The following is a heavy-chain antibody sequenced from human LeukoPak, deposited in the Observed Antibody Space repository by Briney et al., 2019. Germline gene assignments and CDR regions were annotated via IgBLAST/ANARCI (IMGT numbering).Heavy chain of an antibody. V-gene: IGHV4-59*01. J-gene: IGHJ4*02. D-gene: IGHD3-22*01. CDR2: IYYSGST. CDR3: ARETYYYDSSGFRRTTGIDY. CDR1: GGSISSYY. Sequence: SETLSLTCTVSGGSISSYYWSWIRQPPGKGLEWIGYIYYSGSTNYNPSLKSRVTISVDTSKNQFSLKLSSVTAADTAVYYCARETYYYDSSGFRRTTGIDYWGQGTLVTVSS.